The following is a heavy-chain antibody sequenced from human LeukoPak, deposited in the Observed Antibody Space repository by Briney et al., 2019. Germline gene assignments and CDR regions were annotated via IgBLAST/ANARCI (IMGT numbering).Heavy chain of an antibody. Sequence: ASVKVSCKASGYTFTSYSMNWVRQAPRQGLEWMGKINPSSGTTDYAQKFQGRVTMTRDTSTTTVYMELSSLRSEDTAVYYCARSYMTVTGDAYWGQGTLVTVSS. J-gene: IGHJ4*02. CDR1: GYTFTSYS. CDR3: ARSYMTVTGDAY. CDR2: INPSSGTT. D-gene: IGHD6-19*01. V-gene: IGHV1-46*01.